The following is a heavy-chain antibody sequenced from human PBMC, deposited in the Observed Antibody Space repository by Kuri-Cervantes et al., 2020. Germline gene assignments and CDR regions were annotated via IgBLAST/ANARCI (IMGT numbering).Heavy chain of an antibody. Sequence: ASVKVSCKASGYTFTRYAMHWVRQAPGQRLEWMGWINPNSGGTKYAQKFQGRVTMTRDTTISTAYMELSRLRSDDTAVYYCARDLVAAAFPFYYYYGMDVWGQGTTVTVSS. V-gene: IGHV1-2*02. CDR1: GYTFTRYA. D-gene: IGHD2-15*01. J-gene: IGHJ6*02. CDR3: ARDLVAAAFPFYYYYGMDV. CDR2: INPNSGGT.